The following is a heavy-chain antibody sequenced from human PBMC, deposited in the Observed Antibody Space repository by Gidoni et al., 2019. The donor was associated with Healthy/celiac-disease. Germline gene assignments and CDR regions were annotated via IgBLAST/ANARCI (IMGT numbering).Heavy chain of an antibody. CDR2: MNPNSGNT. CDR1: GYTFTSYD. Sequence: QVQLVQSGAEVKKPGASVKVSCKASGYTFTSYDINWVRQATGQGLEWMGWMNPNSGNTGYAQKFQGRVTMTRNTSISTAYMELSSLRSEDTAVYYCARGPYYYDSSGYYLFDYWGQGTLVTVSS. V-gene: IGHV1-8*01. D-gene: IGHD3-22*01. CDR3: ARGPYYYDSSGYYLFDY. J-gene: IGHJ4*02.